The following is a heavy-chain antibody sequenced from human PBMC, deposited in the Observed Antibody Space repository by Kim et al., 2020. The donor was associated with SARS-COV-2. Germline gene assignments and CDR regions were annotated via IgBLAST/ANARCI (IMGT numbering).Heavy chain of an antibody. V-gene: IGHV4-61*01. CDR2: IYYSGST. CDR1: GGSVSSGSYY. Sequence: SETLSLTCTVSGGSVSSGSYYWSWIRQPPGKGLEWIGYIYYSGSTNYNPSLKSRVTISVDTSKNQFSLKLSSVTAADTAVYYCARDTKWLHNWFDPWGQGTLVTVSS. J-gene: IGHJ5*02. D-gene: IGHD3-22*01. CDR3: ARDTKWLHNWFDP.